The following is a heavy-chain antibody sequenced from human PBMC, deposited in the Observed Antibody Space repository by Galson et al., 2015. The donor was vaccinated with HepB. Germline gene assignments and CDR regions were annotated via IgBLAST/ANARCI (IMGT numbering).Heavy chain of an antibody. CDR1: GFTFSDYY. CDR2: ISSSSSYT. CDR3: ARDAGATTAGRGAFDI. V-gene: IGHV3-11*06. Sequence: SLRLSCAASGFTFSDYYMSWIRQAPGKGLEWVSYISSSSSYTNYADSVKGRFTISRDNAKNSLYLQMNSLRAEDTAVYYCARDAGATTAGRGAFDIWGQGTMVTVSS. J-gene: IGHJ3*02. D-gene: IGHD1-26*01.